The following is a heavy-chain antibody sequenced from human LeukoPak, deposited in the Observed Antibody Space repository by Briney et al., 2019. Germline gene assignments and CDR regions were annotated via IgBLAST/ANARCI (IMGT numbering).Heavy chain of an antibody. V-gene: IGHV3-7*01. CDR1: GFTFSTYW. D-gene: IGHD2-15*01. Sequence: GGSLRLSCAASGFTFSTYWMSWVRQAPGKGLEWVANIKPDGSDKYYVGSVKGRFTISRDNAKNSLYLQVNSLRAEDTAVYYCTRPRYCSGGSCYSDSWGQGTLVTVSS. CDR3: TRPRYCSGGSCYSDS. CDR2: IKPDGSDK. J-gene: IGHJ4*02.